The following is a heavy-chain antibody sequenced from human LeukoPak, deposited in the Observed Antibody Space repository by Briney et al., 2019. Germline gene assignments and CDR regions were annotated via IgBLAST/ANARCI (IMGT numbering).Heavy chain of an antibody. D-gene: IGHD6-19*01. V-gene: IGHV3-7*03. CDR2: IKQDESEK. CDR1: GFTFGNYW. CDR3: AKEGAVAGTFDI. Sequence: GGSLRLSCAASGFTFGNYWMSWVRQAPGKGLEWVANIKQDESEKYYVDSVKGRFTISRDHAKNSLYLQMNSLRAEDTALYYCAKEGAVAGTFDIWGQGTMVTVSS. J-gene: IGHJ3*02.